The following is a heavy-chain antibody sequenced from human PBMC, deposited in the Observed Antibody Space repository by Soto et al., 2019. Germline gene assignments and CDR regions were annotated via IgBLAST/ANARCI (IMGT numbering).Heavy chain of an antibody. CDR2: INPSGGST. V-gene: IGHV1-46*01. CDR3: ARDRVDCSGGSCWRWVEDT. CDR1: GYTFISYY. D-gene: IGHD2-15*01. Sequence: ASVKVSCKASGYTFISYYMHWVRQAPGQGLEWMGTINPSGGSTNYAQSFQGRVTMPRDTSTSKFYLDLSSLFSEDTAVFFCARDRVDCSGGSCWRWVEDTGGQGTLVTVS. J-gene: IGHJ5*02.